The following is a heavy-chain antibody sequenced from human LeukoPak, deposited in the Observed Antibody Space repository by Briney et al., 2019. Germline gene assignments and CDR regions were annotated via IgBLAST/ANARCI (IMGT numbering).Heavy chain of an antibody. CDR2: IIPIFGTA. D-gene: IGHD2-2*01. CDR1: GGTFSSYA. Sequence: SVKVSCKASGGTFSSYAISWVRQAPGQGLEWMGGIIPIFGTANYAQKFQGRVTITADESTSTAYMELSSLRSEDTAVYYCARTIVVVPAATTYYYYYMDVWGKGTTVTVSS. J-gene: IGHJ6*03. CDR3: ARTIVVVPAATTYYYYYMDV. V-gene: IGHV1-69*13.